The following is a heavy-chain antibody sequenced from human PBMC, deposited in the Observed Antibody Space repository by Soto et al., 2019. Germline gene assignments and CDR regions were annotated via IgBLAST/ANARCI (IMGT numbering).Heavy chain of an antibody. V-gene: IGHV3-23*01. J-gene: IGHJ6*02. CDR2: IRGSGGST. CDR3: AKGGYGKYDILTGYTRPGDYYYYGMDV. Sequence: GGSLRLTCSACGLPFSSYAMSWVHQDPGKGLEWVSAIRGSGGSTYYADSVKGRFTISRDNSKNTLYLQMNSLRAEDTAVYYCAKGGYGKYDILTGYTRPGDYYYYGMDVWGQGTTVTVSS. CDR1: GLPFSSYA. D-gene: IGHD3-9*01.